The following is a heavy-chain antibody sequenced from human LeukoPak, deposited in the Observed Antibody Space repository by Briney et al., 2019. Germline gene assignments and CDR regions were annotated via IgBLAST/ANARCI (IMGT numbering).Heavy chain of an antibody. CDR2: IYYSGST. Sequence: SEXLSLTCTVSGGSISSYYWSWIRQPPGKGLEWIGYIYYSGSTNYNPSLTSRVTISVDTSKNQFSLKLSSVTAADTAVYYCASENFWSGYLDYWGQGTLVTVSS. CDR1: GGSISSYY. D-gene: IGHD3-3*01. V-gene: IGHV4-59*01. J-gene: IGHJ4*02. CDR3: ASENFWSGYLDY.